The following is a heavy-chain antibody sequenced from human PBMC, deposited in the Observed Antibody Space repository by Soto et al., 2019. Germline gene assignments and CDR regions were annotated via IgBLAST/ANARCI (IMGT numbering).Heavy chain of an antibody. CDR3: ARDDILTGYYYYYGMDV. Sequence: GASVKVSCKASGYTFTSYGISWVRQAPGQGLEWMGWISAYNGNTNYAQKLQGRVTMTTDTSTSTAYMELRSLRSDDTAVYYCARDDILTGYYYYYGMDVWGQGTTVTVSS. V-gene: IGHV1-18*01. CDR2: ISAYNGNT. J-gene: IGHJ6*02. D-gene: IGHD3-9*01. CDR1: GYTFTSYG.